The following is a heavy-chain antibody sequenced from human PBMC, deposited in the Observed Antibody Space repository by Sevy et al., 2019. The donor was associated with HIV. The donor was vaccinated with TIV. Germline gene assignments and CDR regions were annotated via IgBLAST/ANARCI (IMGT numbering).Heavy chain of an antibody. CDR1: GFTFSSYG. J-gene: IGHJ4*02. V-gene: IGHV3-33*01. CDR3: AREAGYTYYFDH. D-gene: IGHD5-12*01. CDR2: IWYDGSNK. Sequence: GGSLRLSCAASGFTFSSYGMHWVRQAPGKGLEWVAVIWYDGSNKYYADSVKGRFTISRDNSKNTLYLQMNSLRAEDTAVYYCAREAGYTYYFDHWGQGTLVTVSS.